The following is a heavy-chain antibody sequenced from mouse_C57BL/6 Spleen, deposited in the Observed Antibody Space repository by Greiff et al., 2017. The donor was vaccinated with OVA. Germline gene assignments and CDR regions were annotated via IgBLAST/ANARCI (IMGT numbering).Heavy chain of an antibody. V-gene: IGHV8-12*01. CDR3: ARRVYYGSSSYYFDY. CDR1: GFSLSTSGMG. D-gene: IGHD1-1*01. J-gene: IGHJ2*01. Sequence: QVQLKESGPGILQSSQTLSLTCSFSGFSLSTSGMGVSWIRQPSGKGLEWLAHIYWDDDKRYNPSLKSRLTISKDTSRNQVFLKITSVDTADTATYYCARRVYYGSSSYYFDYWGQGTTLTVSS. CDR2: IYWDDDK.